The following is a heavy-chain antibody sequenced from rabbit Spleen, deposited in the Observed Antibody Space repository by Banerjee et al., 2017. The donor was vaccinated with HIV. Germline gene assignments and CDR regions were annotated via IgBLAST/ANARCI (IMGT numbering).Heavy chain of an antibody. V-gene: IGHV1S40*01. CDR3: ARVSETSGWGEDL. CDR2: IWTGNGAT. D-gene: IGHD4-1*01. CDR1: GFSFSSGYD. Sequence: QSLEESGGDLVKPGASLTLTCTASGFSFSSGYDMCWVRQAPGKGLEWSACIWTGNGATYYASWAKGRFTISKTSSTTVTLQMTSLTVADTATYFCARVSETSGWGEDLWGPGTLVTVS. J-gene: IGHJ6*01.